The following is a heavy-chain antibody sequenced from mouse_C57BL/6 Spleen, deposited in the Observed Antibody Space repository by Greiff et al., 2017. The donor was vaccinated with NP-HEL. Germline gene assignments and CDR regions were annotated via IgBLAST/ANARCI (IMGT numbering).Heavy chain of an antibody. V-gene: IGHV1-42*01. J-gene: IGHJ2*01. CDR1: GYSFTGYY. CDR3: ARWDRYFDY. CDR2: INPSTGGT. D-gene: IGHD4-1*01. Sequence: EVQLQQSGPELVKPGASVKISCKASGYSFTGYYMNWVKQSPEKSLEWIGEINPSTGGTTYNQKFKAKATLTVDKSSSTAYMQLKSLTSEDSAVYYCARWDRYFDYWGQGTTLTVSS.